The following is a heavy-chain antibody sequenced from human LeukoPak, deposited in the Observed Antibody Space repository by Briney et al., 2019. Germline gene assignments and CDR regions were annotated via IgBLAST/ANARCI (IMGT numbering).Heavy chain of an antibody. V-gene: IGHV4-30-2*01. J-gene: IGHJ4*02. CDR2: NYHSGST. CDR3: ASLYCSGGSCHDY. Sequence: SETLSLTCAVSGGSLSSGGYSGRWIRQPPGRGLEWIGYNYHSGSTYYNPSLKSRVTISVDRSKNQFSLKLSSVTAADTAEYYCASLYCSGGSCHDYWGQGTLVTVSS. CDR1: GGSLSSGGYS. D-gene: IGHD2-15*01.